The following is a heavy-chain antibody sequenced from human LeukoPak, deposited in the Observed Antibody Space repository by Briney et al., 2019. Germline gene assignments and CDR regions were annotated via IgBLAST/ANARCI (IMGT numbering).Heavy chain of an antibody. Sequence: GGSLRLSCAASGFTFSSYETNWVRQAPGKGLEWVSYISSSGSTIYYADSVKGRFTISRDNAKNSLYLQMNSLRAEDTAVYYCARDPRIVGATSAFDIWGQGTMVTVSS. CDR3: ARDPRIVGATSAFDI. J-gene: IGHJ3*02. D-gene: IGHD1-26*01. CDR2: ISSSGSTI. V-gene: IGHV3-48*03. CDR1: GFTFSSYE.